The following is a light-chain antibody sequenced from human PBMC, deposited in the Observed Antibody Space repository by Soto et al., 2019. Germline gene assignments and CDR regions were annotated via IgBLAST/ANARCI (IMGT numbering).Light chain of an antibody. CDR1: QSISRW. Sequence: DIQMTQSPATLSASVGDRVTITCRASQSISRWLTWYQQKPGKAPKLLIYDASNLDSGVPSRFSGSGSGTEFSLTISNLQPDDCATYYCQQYENYWTFGQGTKVDIK. CDR2: DAS. J-gene: IGKJ1*01. V-gene: IGKV1-5*01. CDR3: QQYENYWT.